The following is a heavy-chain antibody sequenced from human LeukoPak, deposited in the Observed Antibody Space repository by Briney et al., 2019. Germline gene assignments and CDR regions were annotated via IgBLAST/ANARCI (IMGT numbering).Heavy chain of an antibody. D-gene: IGHD5-12*01. CDR1: RITFSSYA. CDR3: ANQQVATIGDAFDI. J-gene: IGHJ3*02. V-gene: IGHV3-23*01. Sequence: GGSLRLSCAASRITFSSYAMSWVRQAPGKGLEGVSAISGSGGSTYYAHSVKGRFTISRDNSKNTLYLQMNSLRAEDTAVYYCANQQVATIGDAFDIWGQGTMVTVSS. CDR2: ISGSGGST.